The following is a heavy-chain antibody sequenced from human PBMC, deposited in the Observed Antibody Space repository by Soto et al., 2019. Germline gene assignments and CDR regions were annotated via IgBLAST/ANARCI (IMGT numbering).Heavy chain of an antibody. CDR2: ISYDGSNK. J-gene: IGHJ4*02. D-gene: IGHD5-12*01. V-gene: IGHV3-30-3*01. CDR3: ARKGPGYHRRTYYFDY. Sequence: GGSLRLSCAASGFTFSSYAMHWVRQAPGKGLEWVAVISYDGSNKYYADSVKGRFTMTRDTSISTAYMELSRLRSDDTAVYYCARKGPGYHRRTYYFDYWGQGTLVTVSS. CDR1: GFTFSSYA.